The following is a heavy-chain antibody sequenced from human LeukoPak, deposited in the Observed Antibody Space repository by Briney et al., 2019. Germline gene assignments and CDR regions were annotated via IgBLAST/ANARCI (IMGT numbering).Heavy chain of an antibody. CDR2: IRYDGSNK. Sequence: GGSLRLSCAASGFTFSSYGMHWVRQAPGKGLEWVAFIRYDGSNKYYADSVKGRFTISRDNSKNTLYLQMNGLRAEDTAVYYCAKDYYDYVWGSYRYGYYYYYMDVWGKGTTVTVSS. CDR1: GFTFSSYG. J-gene: IGHJ6*03. D-gene: IGHD3-16*02. CDR3: AKDYYDYVWGSYRYGYYYYYMDV. V-gene: IGHV3-30*02.